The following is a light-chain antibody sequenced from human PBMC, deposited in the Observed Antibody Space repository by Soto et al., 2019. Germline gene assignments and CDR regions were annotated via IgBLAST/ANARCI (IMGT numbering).Light chain of an antibody. CDR3: QSYDTSLSGPVV. CDR2: GNT. CDR1: SSNIGAGCD. J-gene: IGLJ2*01. V-gene: IGLV1-40*01. Sequence: VLTQPPSVSGAPGQRVTMSCTGSSSNIGAGCDVHWYQHLPGTAPKLLIYGNTNRPSGVPDRFSGSKSGTSASLAITGLQAEDEADYYCQSYDTSLSGPVVFGGGTQLTVL.